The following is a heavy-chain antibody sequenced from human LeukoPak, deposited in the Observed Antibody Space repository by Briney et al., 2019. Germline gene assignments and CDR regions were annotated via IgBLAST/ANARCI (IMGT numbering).Heavy chain of an antibody. CDR3: ARSGAPTPDY. D-gene: IGHD2-15*01. Sequence: GGSLRLSCAASGFTFSSCWMHWVRQAPGKGLVWVSRIDSDGSSTIYADSVKGRFTISRDNAKNTLNLQMNSLRAEDTALYYCARSGAPTPDYWGQGTLVIVSS. CDR2: IDSDGSST. CDR1: GFTFSSCW. J-gene: IGHJ4*02. V-gene: IGHV3-74*01.